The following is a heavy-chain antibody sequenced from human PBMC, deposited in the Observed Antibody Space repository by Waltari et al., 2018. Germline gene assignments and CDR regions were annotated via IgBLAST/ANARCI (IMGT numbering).Heavy chain of an antibody. CDR2: IRNKANFYST. V-gene: IGHV3-72*01. Sequence: EVQLVESGGGLVQPGGSLRLSCAASGFPFSDHYMDWVRQAPGNGLECVERIRNKANFYSTEYVPSVKGRFTISRDDSKSSLYLQMNSLKSEDTAVYYCVRIRLGPTTRIFDSWGQGTLVTVSS. CDR3: VRIRLGPTTRIFDS. J-gene: IGHJ4*02. CDR1: GFPFSDHY. D-gene: IGHD1-26*01.